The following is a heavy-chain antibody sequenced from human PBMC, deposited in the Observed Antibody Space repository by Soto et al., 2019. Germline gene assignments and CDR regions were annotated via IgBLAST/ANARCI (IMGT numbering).Heavy chain of an antibody. CDR2: IYYSGST. D-gene: IGHD3-22*01. Sequence: SETLSLTCTVSGGSISSSSYYWGWIRQPPGKGLEWIGSIYYSGSTYYNPSLKSRVTISVDTSKNQFSLKLSSVTAADTAVYYCAGGNYYDSSGYYYNPQLERWFDPWGQGTLVTVSS. V-gene: IGHV4-39*01. CDR1: GGSISSSSYY. CDR3: AGGNYYDSSGYYYNPQLERWFDP. J-gene: IGHJ5*02.